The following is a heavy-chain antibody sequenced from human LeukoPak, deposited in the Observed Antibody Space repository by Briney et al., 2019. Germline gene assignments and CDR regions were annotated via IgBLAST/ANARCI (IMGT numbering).Heavy chain of an antibody. CDR1: GFTFSRLA. CDR3: AKDHESDGYPCLDH. D-gene: IGHD5-18*01. V-gene: IGHV3-23*01. Sequence: GGSLRLSCAASGFTFSRLAMTWVRQAPGKGLVWVSTISASGPYYADAVRGRFTISRDNSRNTLSLQMDSLRAEDTAVYYCAKDHESDGYPCLDHWGLGTLVTVSS. CDR2: ISASGP. J-gene: IGHJ4*02.